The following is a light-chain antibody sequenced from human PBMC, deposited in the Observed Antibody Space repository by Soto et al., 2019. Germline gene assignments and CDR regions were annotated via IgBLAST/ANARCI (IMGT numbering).Light chain of an antibody. J-gene: IGKJ5*01. V-gene: IGKV3-20*01. Sequence: ETVLTQSPGTLSLSPGEGATLSCRASQSVRSTYLVWYQQKPGQAPRLLIYGASNRATGIPDRFSGGGSGTDFILTISRLEPEDFAVYYCQQYGSSPITFGQGTRLEIK. CDR1: QSVRSTY. CDR2: GAS. CDR3: QQYGSSPIT.